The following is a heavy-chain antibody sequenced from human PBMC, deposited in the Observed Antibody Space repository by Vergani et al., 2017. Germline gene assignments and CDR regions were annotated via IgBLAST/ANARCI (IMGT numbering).Heavy chain of an antibody. V-gene: IGHV5-51*01. CDR1: GYNFPIHW. CDR3: ARAQGFSYNYGSDY. J-gene: IGHJ4*02. CDR2: IYPGDSDT. Sequence: EVQLVQSGAEVNKPGESLKISCKASGYNFPIHWIGWVRQMPGKGLEWLGVIYPGDSDTRYNPSFQGQVIISADKSVSTVYLQWSNLKASDTAMYYCARAQGFSYNYGSDYWGQGTLVTVSS. D-gene: IGHD3-16*01.